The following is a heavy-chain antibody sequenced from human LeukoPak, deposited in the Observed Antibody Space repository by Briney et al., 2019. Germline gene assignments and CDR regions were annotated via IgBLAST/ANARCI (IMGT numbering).Heavy chain of an antibody. V-gene: IGHV3-11*03. J-gene: IGHJ4*02. CDR1: GYRFSDYY. D-gene: IGHD1-26*01. CDR2: IRSSGRHT. CDR3: ARHPDGSLSLDY. Sequence: GGSLTLSCVASGYRFSDYYMSWIRQAPGKAREWVSYIRSSGRHTHYADSVTGRFTISRNNAKKSLHLQMNSLRAEDTAVYYCARHPDGSLSLDYWGQGTLVTVSS.